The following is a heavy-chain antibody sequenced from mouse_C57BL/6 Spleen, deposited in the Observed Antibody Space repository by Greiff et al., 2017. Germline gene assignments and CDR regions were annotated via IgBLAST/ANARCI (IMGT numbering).Heavy chain of an antibody. CDR3: ASISGAMDY. CDR1: GFTFSSYA. V-gene: IGHV5-4*03. J-gene: IGHJ4*01. CDR2: ISDGGSYT. Sequence: EVMLVESGGGLVKPGGSLKLSCAASGFTFSSYAMSWVRQTPEKRLEWVATISDGGSYTYYPDNVKGRFTISRDNAKNNLYLQMSHLKSEDTAMYYCASISGAMDYWGQGTSVTVSS. D-gene: IGHD3-1*01.